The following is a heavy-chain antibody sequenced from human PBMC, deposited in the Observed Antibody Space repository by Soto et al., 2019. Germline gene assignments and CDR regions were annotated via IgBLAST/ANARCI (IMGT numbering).Heavy chain of an antibody. CDR1: GFTFSDHY. CDR3: ARGHYGLDV. J-gene: IGHJ6*02. V-gene: IGHV3-11*01. CDR2: ISSSGSNI. Sequence: QVQLVEAGGGLGKPGGSLRLSCAASGFTFSDHYMTWIRQAPGKGLEWVSYISSSGSNIYYVDSVKGRFTISRDNAKNSLYLQMNSLRAEDTAVYYCARGHYGLDVWGQGTTVTVSS.